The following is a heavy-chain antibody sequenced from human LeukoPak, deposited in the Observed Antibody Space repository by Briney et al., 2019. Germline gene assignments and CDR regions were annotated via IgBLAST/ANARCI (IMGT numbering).Heavy chain of an antibody. CDR3: ARHFSAYYYGSGSYSY. J-gene: IGHJ4*02. V-gene: IGHV4-30-4*01. D-gene: IGHD3-10*01. CDR1: GGSISSGDYY. CDR2: IYYSGST. Sequence: NPSQTLSLTCTVSGGSISSGDYYWSWIRQPPGKGLEWIVYIYYSGSTYYNPSLKSRVTISVDTSKNQFSLKLSSVTAADTAVYYCARHFSAYYYGSGSYSYWGQGTLVTVSS.